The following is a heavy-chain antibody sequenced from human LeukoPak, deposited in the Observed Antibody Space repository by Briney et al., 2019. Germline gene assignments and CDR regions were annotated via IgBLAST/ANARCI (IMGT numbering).Heavy chain of an antibody. CDR1: GYSFTSYW. J-gene: IGHJ5*02. Sequence: GESLQISCQGSGYSFTSYWIGWVRQMPGKGLEWMGIIYRGDSDTRYSPSFQGQVTLSADKSISTAYLQWSSLKASDTAMYYCARLEYSSSSPKGWFDPWGQGTLVTVSS. V-gene: IGHV5-51*01. D-gene: IGHD6-6*01. CDR3: ARLEYSSSSPKGWFDP. CDR2: IYRGDSDT.